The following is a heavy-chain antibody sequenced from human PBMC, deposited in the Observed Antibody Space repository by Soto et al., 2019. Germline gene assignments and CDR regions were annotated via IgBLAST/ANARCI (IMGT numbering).Heavy chain of an antibody. D-gene: IGHD1-1*01. CDR3: AKLIYPLNSRGLDV. J-gene: IGHJ6*02. CDR1: GFTFSSYD. V-gene: IGHV3-30*18. Sequence: QGQLVQSGGGVVQPGRSLRLSCATSGFTFSSYDMQWVRHAPGKGLEWVALISYEGLNTYYADSVRGLFIISRDNSKNILYLQMHSLRPDDTAVYYCAKLIYPLNSRGLDVWGQGATVIVSS. CDR2: ISYEGLNT.